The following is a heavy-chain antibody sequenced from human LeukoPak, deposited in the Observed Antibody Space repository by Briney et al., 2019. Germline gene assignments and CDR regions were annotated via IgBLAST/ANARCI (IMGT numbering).Heavy chain of an antibody. D-gene: IGHD6-19*01. J-gene: IGHJ4*02. Sequence: PSETLSLTCTVSGGSISSGGYYWSWIRQHPGKGLEWIGYICYSGSTYYNPSLKSRVTISVDTSKNQFSLKLSSVTAADTAVYYCARDAGSGWSSFDYWGQGTLVTVSS. CDR1: GGSISSGGYY. V-gene: IGHV4-31*03. CDR2: ICYSGST. CDR3: ARDAGSGWSSFDY.